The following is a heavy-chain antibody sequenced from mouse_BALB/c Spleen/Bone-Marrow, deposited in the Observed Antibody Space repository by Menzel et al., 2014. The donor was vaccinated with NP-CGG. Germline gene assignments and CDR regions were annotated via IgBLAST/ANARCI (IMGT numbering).Heavy chain of an antibody. D-gene: IGHD4-1*01. CDR3: TREFLNWIFDY. J-gene: IGHJ2*01. V-gene: IGHV5-6-4*01. CDR1: GFTFSSYT. CDR2: ISRGGSYT. Sequence: EVKLVESGGGLVKPGPSLKLSCAASGFTFSSYTMSWVRQTPEKRLEWVATISRGGSYTYYPDRVKGRSTLSRDNANNTLFLQMSSLKSEETAMYDCTREFLNWIFDYWGQGITRTVS.